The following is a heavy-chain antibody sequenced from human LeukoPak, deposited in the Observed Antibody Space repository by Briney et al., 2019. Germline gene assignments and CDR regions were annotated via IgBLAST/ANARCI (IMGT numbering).Heavy chain of an antibody. CDR2: IRSSSSYI. CDR1: GFTFSSYS. D-gene: IGHD3-10*01. Sequence: NPGGSLRLSCAASGFTFSSYSMNWVRQAPGKGLEWVSSIRSSSSYIYYADSLKGRFTISRDNAKNSLYLQMNSLRAEDTAVYYCAKSYLWFGEPIWPWGQGTLVTVSS. J-gene: IGHJ4*02. V-gene: IGHV3-21*01. CDR3: AKSYLWFGEPIWP.